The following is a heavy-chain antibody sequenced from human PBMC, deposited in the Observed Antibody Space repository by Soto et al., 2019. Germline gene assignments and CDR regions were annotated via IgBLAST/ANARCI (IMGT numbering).Heavy chain of an antibody. J-gene: IGHJ3*02. CDR3: TRQWYYYDSSGPTDASDI. CDR1: GFTFSDSA. V-gene: IGHV3-73*01. Sequence: GGSLRVSGAASGFTFSDSAMQGVRQASGKGLEWVGHIRSKANSFATAYSASVRGRFTISRDDSKNTAYLQMNSLKTEDTAVYYCTRQWYYYDSSGPTDASDIWGQGTMVTVSS. CDR2: IRSKANSFAT. D-gene: IGHD3-22*01.